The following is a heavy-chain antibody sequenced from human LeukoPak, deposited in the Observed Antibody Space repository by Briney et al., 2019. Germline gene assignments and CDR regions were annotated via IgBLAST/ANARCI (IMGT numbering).Heavy chain of an antibody. CDR2: ISYDGSNK. CDR1: GFTFSSYA. CDR3: ARDAPRRAFDI. Sequence: PGGSLGLSCAASGFTFSSYAMHWVRQAPGKGLEWVAVISYDGSNKYYADSVKGRFTISRDNAKNSLYLQMNSLRAEDTAVYYCARDAPRRAFDIWGQGTMVTVSS. V-gene: IGHV3-30*04. J-gene: IGHJ3*02.